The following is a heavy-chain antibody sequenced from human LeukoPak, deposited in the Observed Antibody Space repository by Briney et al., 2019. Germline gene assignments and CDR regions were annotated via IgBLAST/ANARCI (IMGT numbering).Heavy chain of an antibody. J-gene: IGHJ4*02. CDR2: ISSSSAYI. CDR1: EFTFSSYN. CDR3: AREMFWSGYFSNLHFDY. Sequence: GGSLRLSCAASEFTFSSYNMNWVRQAPGKGLEWVSSISSSSAYIYYADSVKGRFTISRDNAKNSLYLQMNSLRAEDTAVYYCAREMFWSGYFSNLHFDYWGQGALVTISS. D-gene: IGHD3-3*01. V-gene: IGHV3-21*01.